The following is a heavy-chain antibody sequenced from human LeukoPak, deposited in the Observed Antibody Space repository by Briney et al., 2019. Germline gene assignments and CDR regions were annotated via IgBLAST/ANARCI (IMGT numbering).Heavy chain of an antibody. CDR2: INHSGST. V-gene: IGHV4-34*01. Sequence: SETLSLTCAVYGGSFSGYYWSWIRQPPGKGLEWIGEINHSGSTNYNPSLKSRVTISVDTSKNQFSLKLSSVTAADTAVYYCARVRFGEFEYWGQGTLVTVSS. D-gene: IGHD3-10*01. CDR3: ARVRFGEFEY. CDR1: GGSFSGYY. J-gene: IGHJ4*02.